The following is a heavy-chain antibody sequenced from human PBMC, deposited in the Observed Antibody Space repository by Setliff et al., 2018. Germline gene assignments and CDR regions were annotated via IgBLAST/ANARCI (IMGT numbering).Heavy chain of an antibody. Sequence: GGSLRLSCAASGFTFSSYSMNWVRQAPGKGLEWVSSISSSSSYIYYADSVKGRFTISRDNAKNSLYLQMNSLRVEDTALYYCAKVYRSGWYLGNWGQGTLVTVSS. CDR2: ISSSSSYI. J-gene: IGHJ4*02. CDR3: AKVYRSGWYLGN. D-gene: IGHD6-19*01. V-gene: IGHV3-21*01. CDR1: GFTFSSYS.